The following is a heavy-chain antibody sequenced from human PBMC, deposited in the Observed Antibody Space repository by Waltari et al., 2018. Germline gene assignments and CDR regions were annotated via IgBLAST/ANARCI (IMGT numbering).Heavy chain of an antibody. CDR2: IYYSGRT. CDR1: GGPSSNDNYY. Sequence: QVQLQESGPGLVKPSQTLSLTCTVSGGPSSNDNYYWTWTRQHPGTGLEWIGYIYYSGRTSFNPSLKSRVTLSVDTSNNQFSLKLTSVTAADTAVYYCARSPTYYGSGTYYLRPQYYFDYWGQGTLVTVSS. D-gene: IGHD3-10*01. J-gene: IGHJ4*02. CDR3: ARSPTYYGSGTYYLRPQYYFDY. V-gene: IGHV4-31*03.